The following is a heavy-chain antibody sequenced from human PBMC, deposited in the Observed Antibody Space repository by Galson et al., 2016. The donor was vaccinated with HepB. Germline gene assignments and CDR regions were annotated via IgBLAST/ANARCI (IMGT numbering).Heavy chain of an antibody. Sequence: SLRLSCAASGFTFSSYAMNWVRQAPGKGLEWVAVVSGFGDIINYADSVKGRFTISRDNSKNTLYLQMSSMRVAETAIYYCAKKSGNGWYFWGQGTLVTVAS. CDR1: GFTFSSYA. CDR3: AKKSGNGWYF. J-gene: IGHJ4*02. CDR2: VSGFGDII. V-gene: IGHV3-23*01. D-gene: IGHD6-19*01.